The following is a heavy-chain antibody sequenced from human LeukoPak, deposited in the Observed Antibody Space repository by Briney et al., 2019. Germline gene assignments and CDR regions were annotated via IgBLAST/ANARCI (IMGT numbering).Heavy chain of an antibody. Sequence: GASVKVSCKASGYTFTSYGISWVRQAPGQGLEWMGWISAYNGNTNYAQKLQGRVTMTTDTSTSTAYMELRSLRSDDTAVYHCARLSNYAPHETYYYYYGMDVWGQGTTVTVSS. V-gene: IGHV1-18*01. CDR2: ISAYNGNT. D-gene: IGHD4-11*01. J-gene: IGHJ6*02. CDR3: ARLSNYAPHETYYYYYGMDV. CDR1: GYTFTSYG.